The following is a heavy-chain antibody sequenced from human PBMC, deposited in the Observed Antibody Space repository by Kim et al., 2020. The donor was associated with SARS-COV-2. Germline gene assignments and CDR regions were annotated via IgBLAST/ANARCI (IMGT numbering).Heavy chain of an antibody. V-gene: IGHV7-4-1*02. CDR3: ARGDYDILTGYYRNWFDP. D-gene: IGHD3-9*01. Sequence: ASVKVSCKASGYTFTSYAMNWVRQAPGQGLEWMGWINTNTGNPTYAQGFTGRFVFSLDTSVSTAYLQISSLKAEDTAVYYCARGDYDILTGYYRNWFDPWGQGTLVTVSS. CDR2: INTNTGNP. CDR1: GYTFTSYA. J-gene: IGHJ5*02.